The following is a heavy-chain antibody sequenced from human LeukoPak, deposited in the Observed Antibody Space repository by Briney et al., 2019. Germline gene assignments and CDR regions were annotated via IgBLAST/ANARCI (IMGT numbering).Heavy chain of an antibody. J-gene: IGHJ4*02. V-gene: IGHV1-2*02. Sequence: ASVKVSCKASGYTFTGCYMHWVRQAPGQGLELMGWINPNSGGTNYAQKFQGRVPMTRDPSTSTAYMELSKLRSDDTAVYYCARDLRGYYDIGYWGQGTLVTVSS. CDR3: ARDLRGYYDIGY. CDR1: GYTFTGCY. D-gene: IGHD3-22*01. CDR2: INPNSGGT.